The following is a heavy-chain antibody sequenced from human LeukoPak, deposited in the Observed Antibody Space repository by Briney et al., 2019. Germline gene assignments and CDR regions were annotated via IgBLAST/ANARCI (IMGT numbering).Heavy chain of an antibody. J-gene: IGHJ4*02. CDR1: GFTFSNYT. D-gene: IGHD1-1*01. V-gene: IGHV3-21*01. CDR2: ISSSSSYI. CDR3: ASSLLYRVFGY. Sequence: GGSLRLSCAASGFTFSNYTMNWVRQAPGKGLEWVSSISSSSSYIFYADSVKGRFTISRDNAKNSLYLQMNSLRAEDTAVYYCASSLLYRVFGYWGQGTLVTVSS.